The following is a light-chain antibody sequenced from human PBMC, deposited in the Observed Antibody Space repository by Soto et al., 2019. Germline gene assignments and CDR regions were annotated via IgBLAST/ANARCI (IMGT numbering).Light chain of an antibody. CDR2: HAS. CDR3: QQLNTYPLT. J-gene: IGKJ4*01. V-gene: IGKV1-9*01. Sequence: DIQVTQSPSFLSASVGDRVTVTCRASQGISFYLAWYQQKPGKAPQLLIYHASTLQSGFPSRFSGSRSGTEFTLTIVSLQPEDFATYYCQQLNTYPLTFGGVTKVEIK. CDR1: QGISFY.